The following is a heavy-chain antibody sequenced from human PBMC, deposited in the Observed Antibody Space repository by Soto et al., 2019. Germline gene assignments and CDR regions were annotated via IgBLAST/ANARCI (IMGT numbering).Heavy chain of an antibody. D-gene: IGHD1-26*01. V-gene: IGHV2-26*01. Sequence: ESRATLVNPTETLTLTCTVSGFSLSKARMGVSWIRQPPGKALEWLAHIFWNDERSYNTSLKSRLTISRDTSKSKVVLTMTNVDPVDTGTYFCARALREGLPIYYFDSWGQGTLVTVSS. CDR3: ARALREGLPIYYFDS. CDR2: IFWNDER. J-gene: IGHJ4*02. CDR1: GFSLSKARMG.